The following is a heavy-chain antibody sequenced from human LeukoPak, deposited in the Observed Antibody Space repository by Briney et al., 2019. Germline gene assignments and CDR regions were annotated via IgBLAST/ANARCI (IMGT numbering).Heavy chain of an antibody. Sequence: SETLSLTCAVYGGSFSGYYWSWIRQPPGKGLEWIGEINHSGSTNYNPSLKSRVTISVDTSKNQFSLKLSSVTAADTAVYYCARHFYYYYGMDVWGQGTTVTVSS. CDR2: INHSGST. CDR1: GGSFSGYY. V-gene: IGHV4-34*01. CDR3: ARHFYYYYGMDV. J-gene: IGHJ6*02.